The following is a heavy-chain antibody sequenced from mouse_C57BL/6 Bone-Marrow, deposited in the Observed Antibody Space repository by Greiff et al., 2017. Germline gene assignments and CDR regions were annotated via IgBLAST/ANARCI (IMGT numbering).Heavy chain of an antibody. CDR3: VTGYDEYFDV. D-gene: IGHD2-2*01. V-gene: IGHV1-69*01. CDR1: GYTFTSYW. J-gene: IGHJ1*03. CDR2: IDPSDSYT. Sequence: VQLQQPGAGLVMPGASVKLSCKASGYTFTSYWMHWVKQRPGQGLEWIGEIDPSDSYTNYHQKFKGQFTLTVDKSSSTSYMQLSSLTSEDSAVYYCVTGYDEYFDVWGTGTTVTVSS.